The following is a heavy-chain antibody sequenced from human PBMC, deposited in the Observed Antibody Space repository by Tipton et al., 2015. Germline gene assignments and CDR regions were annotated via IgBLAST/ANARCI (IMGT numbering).Heavy chain of an antibody. CDR1: GGSVSSANYY. CDR2: ISYSGST. J-gene: IGHJ4*02. D-gene: IGHD4-23*01. Sequence: TLSLTCSVSGGSVSSANYYWSWIRQPPGKGLEWMGYISYSGSTHYNPSLKSRVSISLDTSKNHFSLKMNSMTASDTAVYYCARARGRHGGLFDSWGQGILVTVSS. CDR3: ARARGRHGGLFDS. V-gene: IGHV4-61*03.